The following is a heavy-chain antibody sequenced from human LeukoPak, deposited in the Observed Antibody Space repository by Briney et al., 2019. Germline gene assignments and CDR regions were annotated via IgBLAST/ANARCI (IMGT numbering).Heavy chain of an antibody. J-gene: IGHJ4*02. CDR2: INPSGGST. CDR1: GYTFTSYY. Sequence: ASVKVSCKASGYTFTSYYMHWVRQAPGQGLEWMGIINPSGGSTSYAQKFQGRVTMTRDTSTSTVYMELSSPRSEDTAVYYCRVCSSTSCLDYWGQGTLVTVSS. CDR3: RVCSSTSCLDY. V-gene: IGHV1-46*01. D-gene: IGHD2-2*01.